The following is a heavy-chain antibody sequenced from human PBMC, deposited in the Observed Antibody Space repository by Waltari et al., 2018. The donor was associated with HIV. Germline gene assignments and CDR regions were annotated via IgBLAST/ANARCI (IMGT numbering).Heavy chain of an antibody. CDR1: GGPISSRSYY. Sequence: QLQLQESGPGLVKPSETLSLTCTVSGGPISSRSYYWGWIRQPPGTGLEWVGSIYYSGNTYYSPSVKGRVTISVDASKNQFSLKLSSVTAADTAVYYCARHGSNYYDGMDVWGQGTTVTVSS. V-gene: IGHV4-39*01. J-gene: IGHJ6*02. CDR2: IYYSGNT. CDR3: ARHGSNYYDGMDV.